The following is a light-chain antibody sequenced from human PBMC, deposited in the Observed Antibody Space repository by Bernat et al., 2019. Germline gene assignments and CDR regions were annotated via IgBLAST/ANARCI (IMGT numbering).Light chain of an antibody. Sequence: EIVLTQSPATLSLSPGESATLSCRASQSVNNYLAWYQQKPGQAPRLLIYDSSNRATGVPARFSGSGSGTDFILTISSLEPEDCAIYYCQQWSNWPPVTFGGGTKVEIK. CDR3: QQWSNWPPVT. CDR1: QSVNNY. J-gene: IGKJ4*01. CDR2: DSS. V-gene: IGKV3-11*01.